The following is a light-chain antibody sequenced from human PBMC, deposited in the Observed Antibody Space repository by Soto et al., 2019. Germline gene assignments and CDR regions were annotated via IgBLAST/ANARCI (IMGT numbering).Light chain of an antibody. CDR2: ENN. Sequence: QSALTQPPSASGAPGQRVTISCSGSASNIGRDPVNWYQQVPGTAPKLLIYENNHRPSGVPDRFSGSKSGTSASLVISGLQSDDEAEYFCAGWDGSLKGFVFGSGTKGTVL. J-gene: IGLJ1*01. CDR1: ASNIGRDP. V-gene: IGLV1-44*01. CDR3: AGWDGSLKGFV.